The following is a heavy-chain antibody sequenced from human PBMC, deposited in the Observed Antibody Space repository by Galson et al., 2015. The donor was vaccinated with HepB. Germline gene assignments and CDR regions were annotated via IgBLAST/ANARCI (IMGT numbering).Heavy chain of an antibody. D-gene: IGHD3-22*01. CDR3: AKGDYYDSSDLDY. CDR2: IGGSTGST. Sequence: LRLSCAASGFTFSNYAMAWVRQAPGKGLEWVSSIGGSTGSTYYADSVKGRFSISRDNSKNTLYVQMNSLRAEDTAVYYCAKGDYYDSSDLDYWGQGTLVIVSS. CDR1: GFTFSNYA. V-gene: IGHV3-23*01. J-gene: IGHJ4*02.